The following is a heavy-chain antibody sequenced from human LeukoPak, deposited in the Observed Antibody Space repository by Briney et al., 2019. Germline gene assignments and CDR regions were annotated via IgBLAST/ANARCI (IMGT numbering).Heavy chain of an antibody. J-gene: IGHJ3*02. CDR2: ISSSSSYI. CDR1: GFTFSSHS. CDR3: ARDPTGYSSGWSDAFDI. V-gene: IGHV3-21*01. Sequence: GGSLRLSCAASGFTFSSHSMNWVRQAPGKGLEWVSSISSSSSYIYYADSVKGRFTISRDNAKNSLYLQMNSLRAEDTAVYYCARDPTGYSSGWSDAFDIWGQGTMVTVSS. D-gene: IGHD6-19*01.